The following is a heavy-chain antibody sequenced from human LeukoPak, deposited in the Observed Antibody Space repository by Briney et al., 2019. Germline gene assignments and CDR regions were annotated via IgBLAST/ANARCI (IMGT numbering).Heavy chain of an antibody. J-gene: IGHJ4*02. CDR2: ISSSGETK. Sequence: GGSLRLSCAASGFTFSNYRMSWVRQAPGKGLEWVSHISSSGETKHYADSVKGRFTISRDNAKNSLYLQMNNLRAEDTAVYYCTRDQFGTRLDWGQGTLVTVSS. V-gene: IGHV3-48*04. CDR3: TRDQFGTRLD. CDR1: GFTFSNYR. D-gene: IGHD1-1*01.